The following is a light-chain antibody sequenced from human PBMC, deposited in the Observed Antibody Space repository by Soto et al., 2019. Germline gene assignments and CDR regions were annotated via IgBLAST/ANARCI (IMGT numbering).Light chain of an antibody. Sequence: DLQMTQSPSSLSASVGDRITITCRASQSISTYLNWWQQKPGKAPKLLIYAASSLQSGVPSRFSGSGSGTDFTLTISSLQPEDFTTYHCQQSYSAPPTFGQGTKVEIK. J-gene: IGKJ1*01. CDR2: AAS. CDR3: QQSYSAPPT. CDR1: QSISTY. V-gene: IGKV1-39*01.